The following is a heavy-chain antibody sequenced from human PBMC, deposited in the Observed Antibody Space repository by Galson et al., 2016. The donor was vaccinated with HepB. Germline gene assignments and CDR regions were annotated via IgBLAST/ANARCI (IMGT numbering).Heavy chain of an antibody. CDR3: ASDTLVVSRGVIFYMDV. V-gene: IGHV3-21*01. CDR2: ISGSYYT. Sequence: RLSCAASGFPFSSYSMNWVRQAPGKGLGWVSSISGSYYTNYADSVKGRFTISRDNAKNSVYLQINSLRAEDTAVYYCASDTLVVSRGVIFYMDVWGKGTTVTVAS. D-gene: IGHD3-10*01. CDR1: GFPFSSYS. J-gene: IGHJ6*03.